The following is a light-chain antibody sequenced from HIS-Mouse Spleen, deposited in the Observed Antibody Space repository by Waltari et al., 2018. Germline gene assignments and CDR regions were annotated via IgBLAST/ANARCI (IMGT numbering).Light chain of an antibody. CDR2: EVS. V-gene: IGLV2-14*01. CDR3: SSYTSSSTWV. J-gene: IGLJ3*02. CDR1: SSDVGGYNY. Sequence: QSALTQPASVSGSPGQSITISCTGTSSDVGGYNYVSWYQQHPGKAPKLMIFEVSNRPSGVSTRFSGSKSGNPASLTISGLQAEDEADYYCSSYTSSSTWVFGGGTKLTVL.